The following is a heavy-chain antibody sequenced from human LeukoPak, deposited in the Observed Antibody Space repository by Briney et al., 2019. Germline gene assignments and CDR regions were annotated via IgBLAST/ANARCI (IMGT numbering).Heavy chain of an antibody. Sequence: SSETLSLTCTVSGVTISSYYWSWIRQPPGKGLEWIGCIYYSGSTNYNPSIKSLVTISVDASKNQFFLKLSSVTAADTAVYYCAGSSGWLSSEAFDIWGQGTMVTVSS. D-gene: IGHD6-19*01. CDR1: GVTISSYY. CDR3: AGSSGWLSSEAFDI. CDR2: IYYSGST. V-gene: IGHV4-59*01. J-gene: IGHJ3*02.